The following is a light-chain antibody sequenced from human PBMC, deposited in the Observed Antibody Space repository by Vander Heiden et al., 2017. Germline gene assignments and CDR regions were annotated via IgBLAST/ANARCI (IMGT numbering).Light chain of an antibody. CDR3: QQFHAFPT. V-gene: IGKV1-13*02. CDR2: RAS. Sequence: GDRVTFTCRASQGINNDVVWFQQKPGKAPKLLIYRASSWESGVPSRFSGSGSGTDFILTISILQPEDFATYYCQQFHAFPTFGQGTRLEVK. J-gene: IGKJ5*01. CDR1: QGINND.